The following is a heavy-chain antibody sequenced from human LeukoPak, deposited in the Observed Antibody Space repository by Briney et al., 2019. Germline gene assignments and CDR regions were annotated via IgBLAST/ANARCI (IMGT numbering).Heavy chain of an antibody. J-gene: IGHJ5*02. CDR2: ISQSGNT. CDR1: GGSISSGSYY. V-gene: IGHV4-61*02. Sequence: SETLSLTCTVSGGSISSGSYYWSWIRQPAGKGLEWIGSISQSGNTYYNLSLKSRVTISVDTSKNQFSLKLSSVTAADTAFYYCARLNQFVYRFDPWGQGTLVTVPS. D-gene: IGHD3-16*01. CDR3: ARLNQFVYRFDP.